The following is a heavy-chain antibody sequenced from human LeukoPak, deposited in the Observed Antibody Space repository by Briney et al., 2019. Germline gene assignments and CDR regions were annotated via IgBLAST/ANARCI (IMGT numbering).Heavy chain of an antibody. J-gene: IGHJ4*02. CDR1: GGSISSYY. D-gene: IGHD5-18*01. Sequence: SETLSLTCTVSGGSISSYYWSWIRQPPGKGLEWIGYIYYSGSTNYNPSLKSRVTISVDTSKNQFSLKLSSVTAADTAVYYCAREGGGYSYGFDYWGQGTLVTVSS. V-gene: IGHV4-59*01. CDR3: AREGGGYSYGFDY. CDR2: IYYSGST.